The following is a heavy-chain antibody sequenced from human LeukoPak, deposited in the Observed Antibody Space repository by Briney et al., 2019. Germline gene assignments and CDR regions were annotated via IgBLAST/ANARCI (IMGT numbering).Heavy chain of an antibody. Sequence: PGGSLRLSCAASGFTFSSYWMSWVRQAPGKGLEWVANIKQDGSEKYYVDSVKGRFTISRDNAKNSLYLQMNSLRAEDTAVYYCARALTMIVAAFDYWGQGTLVTVSS. CDR1: GFTFSSYW. CDR3: ARALTMIVAAFDY. V-gene: IGHV3-7*01. D-gene: IGHD3-22*01. J-gene: IGHJ4*02. CDR2: IKQDGSEK.